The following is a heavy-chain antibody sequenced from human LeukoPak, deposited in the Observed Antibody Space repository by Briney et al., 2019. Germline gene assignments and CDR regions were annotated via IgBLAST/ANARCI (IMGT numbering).Heavy chain of an antibody. V-gene: IGHV3-7*01. CDR3: ARQRYGEAFDV. Sequence: PGGSLRLSCVASGFPFSSYWMTWVRQAPGKGLEWVANIKQDGSKKSYVDSVKGRFTISRDNAKNSLYLQMNSLRAEDTALFYCARQRYGEAFDVWGQGTMVTVSS. CDR2: IKQDGSKK. CDR1: GFPFSSYW. D-gene: IGHD6-25*01. J-gene: IGHJ3*01.